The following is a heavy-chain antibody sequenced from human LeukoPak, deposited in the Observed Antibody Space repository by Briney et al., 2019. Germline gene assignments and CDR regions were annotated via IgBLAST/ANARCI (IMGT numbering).Heavy chain of an antibody. CDR2: INHSGST. CDR3: ARRAPYYYYGMDV. J-gene: IGHJ6*02. Sequence: SETPSLTCAVYGGSFSGYYWSWIRQPPGKGLEWIGEINHSGSTNYNPSLKSRVTISVDTSKNQFSLKLSSVTAADTAVYYCARRAPYYYYGMDVWGQGTTVTVSS. D-gene: IGHD4/OR15-4a*01. CDR1: GGSFSGYY. V-gene: IGHV4-34*01.